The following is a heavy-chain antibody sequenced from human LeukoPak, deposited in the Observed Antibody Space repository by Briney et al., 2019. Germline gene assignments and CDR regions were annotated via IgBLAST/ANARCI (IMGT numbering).Heavy chain of an antibody. CDR2: INPNSGGT. V-gene: IGHV1-2*02. CDR1: GYTFTGYY. D-gene: IGHD2-8*01. Sequence: GASVRVSCKASGYTFTGYYMHWVRQAPGQGLEWMGWINPNSGGTNYAQKFQGRVTMTRDTSISTAYVELSRLRSDDTAVYYCARVDVLMVYARLDYWGQGTLVTVSS. J-gene: IGHJ4*02. CDR3: ARVDVLMVYARLDY.